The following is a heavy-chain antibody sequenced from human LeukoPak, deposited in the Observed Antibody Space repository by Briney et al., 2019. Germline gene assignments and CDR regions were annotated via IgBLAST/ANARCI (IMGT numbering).Heavy chain of an antibody. V-gene: IGHV4-59*01. CDR1: GGSISSYY. D-gene: IGHD6-13*01. CDR2: IYYSGST. J-gene: IGHJ4*02. CDR3: AREPFYSSSWVDY. Sequence: PSETLSLTCTVSGGSISSYYWSWIRQPPGKGLEWIGYIYYSGSTNYNPSLKSRVTISVDTSKNQFSLKLSSVTAADTAVYYCAREPFYSSSWVDYWGQGTLVTVSS.